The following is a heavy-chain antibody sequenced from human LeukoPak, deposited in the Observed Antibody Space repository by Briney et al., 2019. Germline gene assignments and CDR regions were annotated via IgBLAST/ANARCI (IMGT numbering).Heavy chain of an antibody. CDR1: GGSISSYY. V-gene: IGHV4-59*08. D-gene: IGHD6-19*01. CDR2: IYYSGST. CDR3: ARSNGWYRFDS. J-gene: IGHJ4*02. Sequence: SETLSLTCTVSGGSISSYYWSWIRQPPGKALEWIGYIYYSGSTNYNPSLKSRVTISVDTSKSRFSLKLSSVTAADTAVYYCARSNGWYRFDSWGQGTLVTVSS.